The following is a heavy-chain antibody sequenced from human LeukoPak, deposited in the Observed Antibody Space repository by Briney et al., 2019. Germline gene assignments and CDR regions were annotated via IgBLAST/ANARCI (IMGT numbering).Heavy chain of an antibody. CDR1: GFIVSNNY. CDR2: LYSGGST. CDR3: ARESLIAYGGAFDI. Sequence: GGSLRLSCAASGFIVSNNYMNWVRQAPGKGLEWVSALYSGGSTYYADSVKGRFTISRDNSDNTVYLQMDSLRADDTAMYYCARESLIAYGGAFDIWGQGTFVTVSS. V-gene: IGHV3-53*01. J-gene: IGHJ3*02. D-gene: IGHD4-23*01.